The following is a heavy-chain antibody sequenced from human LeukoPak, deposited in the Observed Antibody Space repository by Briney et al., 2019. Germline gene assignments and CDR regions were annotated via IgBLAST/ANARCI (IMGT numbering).Heavy chain of an antibody. CDR3: ARDSRTMVRGKYNWFDP. Sequence: ASVKVSCKASGYTFTSYYMHWVRQAPGQGLEWMGIINPSGGSTSYAQKFQGRVTMTRDTSTSTVYMELSSLRSEDTAVYYCARDSRTMVRGKYNWFDPWGQGTLVTVSS. D-gene: IGHD3-10*01. CDR2: INPSGGST. V-gene: IGHV1-46*01. CDR1: GYTFTSYY. J-gene: IGHJ5*02.